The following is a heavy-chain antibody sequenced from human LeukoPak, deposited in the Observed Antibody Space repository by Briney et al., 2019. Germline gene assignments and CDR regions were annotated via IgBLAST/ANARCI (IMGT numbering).Heavy chain of an antibody. CDR3: ARGASSGWYFDY. D-gene: IGHD6-19*01. V-gene: IGHV3-66*01. CDR1: GFTFSSNY. CDR2: FYSGGTT. Sequence: PGGSLRLSCAASGFTFSSNYMSWVRQAPGKGLEWVSVFYSGGTTNHADSVKRRFTISRDNSKHTLYLQMNSLRVEDTAVYYCARGASSGWYFDYWGQGTLVTVSS. J-gene: IGHJ4*02.